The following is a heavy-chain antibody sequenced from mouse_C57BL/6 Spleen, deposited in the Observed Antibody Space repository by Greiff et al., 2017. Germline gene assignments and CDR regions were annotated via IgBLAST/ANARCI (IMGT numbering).Heavy chain of an antibody. CDR3: ARSTVGAKNFDY. Sequence: QVQLQQSGPELVKPGASVKISCKASGYSFTSYYIHWVKQRPGQGLEWIGWIYPGSGNTKYNEKFKGKATLTADTSSSTAYMQLSSLTSEDSAVYYCARSTVGAKNFDYWGQGTTLTVSS. CDR2: IYPGSGNT. V-gene: IGHV1-66*01. J-gene: IGHJ2*01. CDR1: GYSFTSYY. D-gene: IGHD1-1*01.